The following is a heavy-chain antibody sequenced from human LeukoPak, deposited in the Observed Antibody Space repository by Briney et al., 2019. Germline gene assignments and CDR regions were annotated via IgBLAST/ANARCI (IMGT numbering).Heavy chain of an antibody. CDR2: INHSGST. CDR1: GFTFSSYA. V-gene: IGHV4-34*01. J-gene: IGHJ4*02. D-gene: IGHD6-13*01. CDR3: ASEQRGVAAAGT. Sequence: GSLRLSCAASGFTFSSYAMSWVRQAPGKGLEWIGEINHSGSTNYNPSLKSRVTISVDTSKNQFSLKLSSVTAADTAVYYCASEQRGVAAAGTWGQGTLVTVSS.